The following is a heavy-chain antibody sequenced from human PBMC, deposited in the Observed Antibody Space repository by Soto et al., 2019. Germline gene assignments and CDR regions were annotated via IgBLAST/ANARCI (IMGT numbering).Heavy chain of an antibody. CDR3: AKKSGLEAFDI. V-gene: IGHV3-9*01. Sequence: EVQLVESGGGLVQPGRSLKLSCAAAGFTFDDYSMHWVRQAPGKGLEWVSGITWNGGRKDYVGSVKGRFTISRDNAKNSLYLQMSSLRPEDTAFYYCAKKSGLEAFDIWGQGTMVTVSS. D-gene: IGHD1-1*01. J-gene: IGHJ3*02. CDR2: ITWNGGRK. CDR1: GFTFDDYS.